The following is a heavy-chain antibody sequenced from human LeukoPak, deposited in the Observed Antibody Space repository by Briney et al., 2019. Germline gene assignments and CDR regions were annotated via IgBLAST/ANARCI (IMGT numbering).Heavy chain of an antibody. J-gene: IGHJ4*02. V-gene: IGHV4-39*01. Sequence: PSETLSLTCTVSVGSISSSSYYWGWIRQPPGKGLEWIGTIYYSGSTYYNPSLKSRVTISVDTSKTQFSLKLRSVTAADTAVYYCATGYTSNCPYNWGQGTLVTVSS. CDR1: VGSISSSSYY. D-gene: IGHD6-13*01. CDR3: ATGYTSNCPYN. CDR2: IYYSGST.